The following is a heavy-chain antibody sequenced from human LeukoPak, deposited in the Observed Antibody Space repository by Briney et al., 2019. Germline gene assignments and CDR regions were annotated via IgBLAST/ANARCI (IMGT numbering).Heavy chain of an antibody. J-gene: IGHJ5*02. D-gene: IGHD3-10*01. CDR3: ARELWFAYSPGYWLDR. Sequence: SQTLSLTCVVSGDSISSGTYSWSWIRQPPGKGREWIGYIFHTGSTFYNPTLQSRVTLSVDTSKNQFSLRLNSVTAADTAVYYCARELWFAYSPGYWLDRGEEGPLVAVSS. CDR2: IFHTGST. CDR1: GDSISSGTYS. V-gene: IGHV4-30-2*01.